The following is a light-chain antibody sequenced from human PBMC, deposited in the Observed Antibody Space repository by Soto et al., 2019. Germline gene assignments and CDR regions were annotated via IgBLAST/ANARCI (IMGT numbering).Light chain of an antibody. CDR1: NTDVGGYNY. CDR3: SSYATNGDVL. Sequence: QSALTQPASVSGSPGQSITISCTGTNTDVGGYNYVSWYQQHPGRAPKLMIYEVNNRPSGVSNRFSGSKSGNTASLTISGLQAEDEADYSCSSYATNGDVLFGGGTQLTVL. V-gene: IGLV2-14*01. J-gene: IGLJ2*01. CDR2: EVN.